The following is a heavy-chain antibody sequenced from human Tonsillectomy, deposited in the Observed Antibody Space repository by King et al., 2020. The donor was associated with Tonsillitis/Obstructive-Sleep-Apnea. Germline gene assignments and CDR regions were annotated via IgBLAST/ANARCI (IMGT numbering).Heavy chain of an antibody. D-gene: IGHD3-9*01. CDR2: ITGSTGST. CDR1: GFTFRNFA. CDR3: AKRHILTGLFLGWDY. Sequence: VQLVESGGGLVQPGGSLGLSCAASGFTFRNFAMSWVRQAPGKGLEWVSSITGSTGSTYYEDSVKGRFTISRDNSKNTLYLQMNSLRAEDTAVYYCAKRHILTGLFLGWDYWGQGTLVTVSS. V-gene: IGHV3-23*04. J-gene: IGHJ4*02.